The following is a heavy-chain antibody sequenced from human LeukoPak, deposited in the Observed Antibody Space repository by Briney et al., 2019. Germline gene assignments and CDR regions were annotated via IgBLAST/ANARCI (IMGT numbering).Heavy chain of an antibody. CDR2: IFYTGNT. V-gene: IGHV4-30-4*01. CDR1: GGSIRSDDYY. D-gene: IGHD2-15*01. J-gene: IGHJ6*02. CDR3: ATVVVVAATNYYYYATDV. Sequence: SETLSLTCTVTGGSIRSDDYYWSWIRQPPGKGLEWIGYIFYTGNTHYNPSLQSRVTFSVDTSKNQFSLKLSSVTAADTAVYFCATVVVVAATNYYYYATDVWGQGTTVTVSS.